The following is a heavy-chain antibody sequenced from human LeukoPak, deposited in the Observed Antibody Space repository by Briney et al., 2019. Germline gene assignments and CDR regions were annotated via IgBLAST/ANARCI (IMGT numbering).Heavy chain of an antibody. CDR2: IKSKTDGGTT. V-gene: IGHV3-15*05. CDR3: TTEDYGDYVPDY. CDR1: GFTFSKAW. D-gene: IGHD4-17*01. J-gene: IGHJ4*02. Sequence: IPGGSLRLSCAASGFTFSKAWMSWVRQAPGKGLEWVGQIKSKTDGGTTDYAAPVKGRFTISRDDSKNSLYLLMNGLKTEDTAVYYCTTEDYGDYVPDYWGQGTLVTVSS.